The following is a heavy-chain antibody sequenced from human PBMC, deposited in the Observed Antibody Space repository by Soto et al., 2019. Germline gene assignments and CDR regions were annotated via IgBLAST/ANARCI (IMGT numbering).Heavy chain of an antibody. CDR2: IYYSGST. Sequence: QVQLQESGPGLAKPSETLSLTCTVSGASISGYYWSWIRQPPGKGLEWIGYIYYSGSTNYNPSLKSRVTISVDTSKNQFSLKLSSVTAADTAVYYCASTGYSYGYSDYWGQGTLVTVSS. J-gene: IGHJ4*02. V-gene: IGHV4-59*01. CDR3: ASTGYSYGYSDY. D-gene: IGHD5-18*01. CDR1: GASISGYY.